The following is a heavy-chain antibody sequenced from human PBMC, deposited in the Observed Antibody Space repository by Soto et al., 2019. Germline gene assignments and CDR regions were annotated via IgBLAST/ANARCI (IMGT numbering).Heavy chain of an antibody. D-gene: IGHD2-15*01. CDR3: ARIGYCSGVSCSSFLSSGIDH. J-gene: IGHJ4*01. V-gene: IGHV6-1*01. CDR2: TYYRSKWYN. CDR1: GDSVSSNSAA. Sequence: PSQTLSLTCAISGDSVSSNSAAWNWIRQSPSRGLEWLGRTYYRSKWYNDYAVSVKSRITINPDTSKNQFSLQLNSVTPEDTAVYFCARIGYCSGVSCSSFLSSGIDHWGHGTLVTVSS.